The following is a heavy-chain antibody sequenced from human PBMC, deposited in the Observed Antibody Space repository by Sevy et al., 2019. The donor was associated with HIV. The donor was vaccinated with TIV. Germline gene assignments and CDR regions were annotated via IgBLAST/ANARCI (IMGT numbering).Heavy chain of an antibody. CDR3: ARDSAGYDFWSGYYTGPYYFDY. V-gene: IGHV1-18*01. CDR2: ISAYNGNT. CDR1: GYTFTSYG. Sequence: ASVKVSCKASGYTFTSYGISWVRQAPGQGLEWMGWISAYNGNTNYAQKLQGRVTMTTDTSTSTAYMELMSLRSDDTAVYYCARDSAGYDFWSGYYTGPYYFDYWGQGTLVTVSS. J-gene: IGHJ4*02. D-gene: IGHD3-3*01.